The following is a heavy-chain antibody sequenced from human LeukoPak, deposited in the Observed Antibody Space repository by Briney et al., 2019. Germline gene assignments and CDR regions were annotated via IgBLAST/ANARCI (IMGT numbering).Heavy chain of an antibody. Sequence: GASVKVSCTASGYTFTSYGISWVRQAPGQGLEWMGWISAYNGNTNYAQKLQGRVTMTTDTSTSTAYMELRSLRSDDTAVYYCARDSITMIVVVITDAFDIWGQGTMVTVSS. CDR3: ARDSITMIVVVITDAFDI. CDR1: GYTFTSYG. V-gene: IGHV1-18*01. CDR2: ISAYNGNT. D-gene: IGHD3-22*01. J-gene: IGHJ3*02.